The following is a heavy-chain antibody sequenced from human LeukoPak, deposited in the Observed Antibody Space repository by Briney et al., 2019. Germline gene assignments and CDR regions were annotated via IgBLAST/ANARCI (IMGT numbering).Heavy chain of an antibody. J-gene: IGHJ5*02. D-gene: IGHD3-3*01. CDR2: IYYSGST. CDR3: ARGYYDFWSGYDEFDP. CDR1: GGSISSYY. V-gene: IGHV4-59*01. Sequence: SETLSLTCTVSGGSISSYYWSWIRQPPGKGLEWIGYIYYSGSTNHNPSLKSRVTISVDTSKNQFSLKLSSVTAADTAVYYCARGYYDFWSGYDEFDPWGQGTLVTVSS.